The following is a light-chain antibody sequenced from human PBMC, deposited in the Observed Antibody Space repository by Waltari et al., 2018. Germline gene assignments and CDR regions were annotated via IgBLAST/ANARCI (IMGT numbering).Light chain of an antibody. Sequence: EIVMTQPPATLSVSPGERATLSCRASQSVSSNFAGYQQKPGQAPRLLIYGGSTRATGIPVRFSGSGSGTEFTLTISSMQSDDFAVFDGRQYNNWLRTFGGGTKVEIK. CDR1: QSVSSN. CDR2: GGS. J-gene: IGKJ4*02. V-gene: IGKV3-15*01. CDR3: RQYNNWLRT.